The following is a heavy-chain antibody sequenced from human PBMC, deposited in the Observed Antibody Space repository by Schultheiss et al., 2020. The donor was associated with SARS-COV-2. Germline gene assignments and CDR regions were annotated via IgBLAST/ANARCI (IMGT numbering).Heavy chain of an antibody. Sequence: SETLSLTCTVSGGSISSYYWSWLRQPPGKGLEWIGYIYYSGSTNYNPSLKSRVTISVDTSKNQFSLKLSSVTAADTAVYYCARDQGGGYSSSWYVYWGQGTLVTGSS. V-gene: IGHV4-59*12. CDR2: IYYSGST. CDR1: GGSISSYY. D-gene: IGHD6-13*01. CDR3: ARDQGGGYSSSWYVY. J-gene: IGHJ4*02.